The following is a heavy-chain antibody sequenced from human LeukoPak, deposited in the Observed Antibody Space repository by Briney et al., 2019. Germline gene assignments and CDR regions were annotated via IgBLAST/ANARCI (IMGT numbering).Heavy chain of an antibody. D-gene: IGHD2-8*02. J-gene: IGHJ6*03. CDR3: ARANYWYYYMDV. CDR2: IYYSGST. V-gene: IGHV4-39*07. Sequence: SETLSLTCTVSGGSISSSNYYWGWIRQPPGKGLEWIGTIYYSGSTYYNPSLKSRVNISVDTSKNQFSLKLNSVTDADTSVYYCARANYWYYYMDVWGKGTTVTVSS. CDR1: GGSISSSNYY.